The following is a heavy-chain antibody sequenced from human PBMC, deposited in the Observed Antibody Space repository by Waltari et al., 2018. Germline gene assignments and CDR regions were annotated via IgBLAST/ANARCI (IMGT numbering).Heavy chain of an antibody. V-gene: IGHV4-34*01. CDR2: INHSGST. CDR3: ARVGPLFGQNRYSGSYQRRDAFDI. D-gene: IGHD1-26*01. Sequence: QVQLQQWGAGLLKPSETLSLTCAVYGGSFSGYYWSWIRQPPGKGLEWIGEINHSGSTNYNPSPKSRVTIAVDTSKNQFSLKLSSVTAADTAVYYCARVGPLFGQNRYSGSYQRRDAFDIWGQGTMVTVSS. J-gene: IGHJ3*02. CDR1: GGSFSGYY.